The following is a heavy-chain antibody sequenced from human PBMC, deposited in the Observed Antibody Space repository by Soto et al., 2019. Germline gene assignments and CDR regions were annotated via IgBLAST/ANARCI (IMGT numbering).Heavy chain of an antibody. CDR3: AKVPLEGYDFWSGYFLIH. V-gene: IGHV3-30*18. D-gene: IGHD3-3*01. CDR2: ISYDGSNK. Sequence: GGSLRLSCAASGFTFSSYGMHWVRQAPGKGLEWVAVISYDGSNKYYADSVKGRFTISRDNSKNTLYLQMNSLRAEDTAVYYCAKVPLEGYDFWSGYFLIHWGQGTLVTVSS. J-gene: IGHJ4*02. CDR1: GFTFSSYG.